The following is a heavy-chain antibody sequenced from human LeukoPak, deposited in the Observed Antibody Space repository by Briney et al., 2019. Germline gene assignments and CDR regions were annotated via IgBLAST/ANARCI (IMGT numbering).Heavy chain of an antibody. CDR2: IHKEGST. V-gene: IGHV3-66*01. Sequence: EGSLRLSFADCRFMANCNYRWWVRHARRKGMARGSVIHKEGSTYYADSVKGRFTISRDNSKNTLYLQMNSMKAEDKSVYCCARAAAAGPFDYWRQGTRVSVSS. CDR1: RFMANCNY. CDR3: ARAAAAGPFDY. J-gene: IGHJ4*02. D-gene: IGHD6-13*01.